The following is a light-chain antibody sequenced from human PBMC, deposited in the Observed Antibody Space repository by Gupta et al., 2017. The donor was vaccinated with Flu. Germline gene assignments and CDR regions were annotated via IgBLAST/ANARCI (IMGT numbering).Light chain of an antibody. Sequence: DVVLTQSPLALPVTLGQPASISCRSSQSLVHRNGNIYLTWFQQRPGQSPRRLIYRVSNRDSGVPDRFSGSGSVTDFTLKSISGEAEDVGVYYCMQGKYLKTFGQGTKVEI. CDR2: RVS. CDR3: MQGKYLKT. V-gene: IGKV2-30*02. CDR1: QSLVHRNGNIY. J-gene: IGKJ1*01.